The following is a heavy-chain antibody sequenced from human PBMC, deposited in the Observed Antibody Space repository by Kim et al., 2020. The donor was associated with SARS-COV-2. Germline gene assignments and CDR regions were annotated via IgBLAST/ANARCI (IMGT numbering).Heavy chain of an antibody. Sequence: SETLSLTCAVYGGSFSGYYWSWIRQPPGKGLEWIGEINHSGSTNYNPSLKSRVTISVDTSKNQFSLKLSSVTAAVTAVYYCARSGSSWYWPYFDYWGQGTLVTVSS. V-gene: IGHV4-34*01. CDR1: GGSFSGYY. D-gene: IGHD6-13*01. J-gene: IGHJ4*02. CDR3: ARSGSSWYWPYFDY. CDR2: INHSGST.